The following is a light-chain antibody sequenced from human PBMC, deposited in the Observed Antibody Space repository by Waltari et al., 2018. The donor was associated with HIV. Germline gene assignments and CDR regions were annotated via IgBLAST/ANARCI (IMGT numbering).Light chain of an antibody. CDR1: SRDVGGYNY. CDR3: CSYAGSYTYV. CDR2: DVS. J-gene: IGLJ1*01. Sequence: QSALTQPRSVSGSPGQSVTISCTGPSRDVGGYNYVSWYQQHPGKAPKLVIYDVSKRPSGVPDRFSGSKSANTASLTISGLQAEDEADYYCCSYAGSYTYVFGTGTKVTVL. V-gene: IGLV2-11*01.